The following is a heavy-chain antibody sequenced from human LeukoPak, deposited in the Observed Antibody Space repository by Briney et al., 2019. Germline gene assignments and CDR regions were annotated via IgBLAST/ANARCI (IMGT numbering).Heavy chain of an antibody. Sequence: PSETLSLTCAVYGGSFSGYYWSWIRQPPGKGLEWIGEINHSGSTNYNPSLKSRVTISVDTSKNQFSLKLSSVTAADTAVYYCARGPAQGGGSYYFDAFDIWGQGTMVTVSS. CDR3: ARGPAQGGGSYYFDAFDI. CDR2: INHSGST. D-gene: IGHD1-26*01. V-gene: IGHV4-34*01. CDR1: GGSFSGYY. J-gene: IGHJ3*02.